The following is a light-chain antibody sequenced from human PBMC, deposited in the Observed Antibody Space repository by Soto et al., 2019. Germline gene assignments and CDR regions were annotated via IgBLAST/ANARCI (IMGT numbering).Light chain of an antibody. CDR3: QQYGSSPPT. Sequence: DIQMTQSPSTLSGSVGDRVTITYRASQTISSWLAWYQQKPGKAPKLLIYKASTLKSGVPSRFSGSGSGTEFTLTISRLEPEDFALYYCQQYGSSPPTFGQGTKVDIK. V-gene: IGKV1-5*03. CDR1: QTISSW. J-gene: IGKJ1*01. CDR2: KAS.